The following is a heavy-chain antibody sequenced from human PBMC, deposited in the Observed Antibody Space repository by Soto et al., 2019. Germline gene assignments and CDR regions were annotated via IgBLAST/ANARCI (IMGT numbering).Heavy chain of an antibody. CDR3: ARGPWTIFGVVKEYNWFDP. D-gene: IGHD3-3*01. Sequence: PWETLSLTCAVYGGSFSGYYWSWIRQPPGKGLEWIGEINHSGSTNYNPSLKSRVTISVDTSKNQFSLKLSSVTAADTAVYYCARGPWTIFGVVKEYNWFDPWGQGTLVTV. V-gene: IGHV4-34*01. CDR2: INHSGST. J-gene: IGHJ5*02. CDR1: GGSFSGYY.